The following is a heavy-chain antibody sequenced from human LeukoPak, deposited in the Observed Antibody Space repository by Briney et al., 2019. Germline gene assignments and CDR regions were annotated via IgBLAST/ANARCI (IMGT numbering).Heavy chain of an antibody. CDR1: SGSISAYY. Sequence: SETLSLTCTVSSGSISAYYWNWIRQPPGRGLEWIGSVYYSGSTNYNPSLKSRVTMSVDTSKNRFSLNLSSVTAADTAVYYCARGGSRSYTSSTLDYWGQGTLVTVSS. J-gene: IGHJ4*02. CDR3: ARGGSRSYTSSTLDY. D-gene: IGHD6-6*01. CDR2: VYYSGST. V-gene: IGHV4-59*01.